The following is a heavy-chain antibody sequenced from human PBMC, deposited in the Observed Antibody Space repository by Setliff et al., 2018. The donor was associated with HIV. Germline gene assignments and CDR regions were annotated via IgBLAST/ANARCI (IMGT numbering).Heavy chain of an antibody. CDR2: IFYSGHT. J-gene: IGHJ4*02. Sequence: SETLSLTCTVSGGSITRSSYYWAWIRQPPGKGLEWIGNIFYSGHTFYNPSLRSRVTISVDTSKNQFSLKLSSVTAADTAVYYCARGVAAAGLWGQGTQVTVS. CDR1: GGSITRSSYY. V-gene: IGHV4-39*07. CDR3: ARGVAAAGL. D-gene: IGHD6-13*01.